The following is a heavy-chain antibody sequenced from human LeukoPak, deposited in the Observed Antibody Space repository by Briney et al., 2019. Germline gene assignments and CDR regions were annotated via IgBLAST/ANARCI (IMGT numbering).Heavy chain of an antibody. CDR3: ANERTLTFDY. V-gene: IGHV3-43*01. D-gene: IGHD1-14*01. CDR2: ITRDAGST. Sequence: PGGSLRLSCAASGFTFDDYTMHWVRQAPGKGPEWLSLITRDAGSTFYADSVRGRFTISRDNSKDSLYLQMNNLRTEDTALYYCANERTLTFDYWGRGTLVTVSS. CDR1: GFTFDDYT. J-gene: IGHJ4*02.